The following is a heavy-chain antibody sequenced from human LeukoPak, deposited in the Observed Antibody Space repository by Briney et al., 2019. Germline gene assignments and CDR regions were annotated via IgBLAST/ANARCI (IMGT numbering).Heavy chain of an antibody. CDR1: GFTVSCYY. J-gene: IGHJ6*02. CDR3: ARSYSNHLFGMDV. Sequence: PGGSLRLSCAASGFTVSCYYMTWGRQAPGKGLEWVSVIYSGGSTYYADSVKGRVAISRDNSKNTVFLQMNSVRAADTALYYCARSYSNHLFGMDVWGQGTTVTVSS. D-gene: IGHD4-11*01. CDR2: IYSGGST. V-gene: IGHV3-66*01.